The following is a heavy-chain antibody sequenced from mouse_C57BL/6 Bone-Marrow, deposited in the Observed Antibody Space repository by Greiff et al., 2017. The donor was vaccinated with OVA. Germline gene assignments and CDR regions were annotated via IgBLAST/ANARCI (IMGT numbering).Heavy chain of an antibody. V-gene: IGHV5-12*01. CDR3: ARHIYYGYDGFYYYAMDY. J-gene: IGHJ4*01. Sequence: EVMLVESGGGLVQPGGSLKLSCAASGFTFSDYYMYWVRQTPEKRLEWVAYISNGGGSTYYPDTVKGRFTISRDNAKNTLYLQMSRLKSEDTAMYYCARHIYYGYDGFYYYAMDYWGQGTSVTVSS. CDR1: GFTFSDYY. CDR2: ISNGGGST. D-gene: IGHD2-2*01.